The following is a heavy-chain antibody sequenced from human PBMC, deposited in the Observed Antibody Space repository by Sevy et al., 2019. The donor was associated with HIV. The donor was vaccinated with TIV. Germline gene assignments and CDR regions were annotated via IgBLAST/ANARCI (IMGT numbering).Heavy chain of an antibody. Sequence: GGSLRLSCAASGFTVNSNYMTWVRQAPGKGLEGVSVNHSDDTTYHADSVKDGFTISSDNFKNTLYLHMSSLRAEDTAVYYCARGKSGYGYALNYWGQGTLVTVSS. D-gene: IGHD5-18*01. V-gene: IGHV3-66*01. CDR3: ARGKSGYGYALNY. CDR1: GFTVNSNY. J-gene: IGHJ4*02. CDR2: NHSDDTT.